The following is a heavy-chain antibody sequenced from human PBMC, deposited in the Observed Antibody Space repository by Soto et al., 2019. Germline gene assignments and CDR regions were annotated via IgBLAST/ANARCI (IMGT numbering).Heavy chain of an antibody. V-gene: IGHV4-31*03. CDR2: IYYSGST. D-gene: IGHD5-12*01. J-gene: IGHJ4*02. CDR1: GGSISSGAYY. Sequence: SETLSLTCTVSGGSISSGAYYWSWIPQHPGKGLEWIGYIYYSGSTYYNPSLKSRVTISVDTSKNQFSLKPSSVTAADTAVYYCARAGGYSGYVLDYWGQGTLVTVSS. CDR3: ARAGGYSGYVLDY.